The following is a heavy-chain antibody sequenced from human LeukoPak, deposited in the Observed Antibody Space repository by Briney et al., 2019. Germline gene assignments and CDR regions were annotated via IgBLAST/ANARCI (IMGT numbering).Heavy chain of an antibody. CDR3: AREKDTSGWSGFEY. D-gene: IGHD6-19*01. V-gene: IGHV4-59*01. CDR1: GGSISNYY. Sequence: SETLSLTCTVSGGSISNYYWNWIRQPPGKGLEWIGYIYYNGNANYNPSLKSRVTISLDTPENQFSLKLTSVTAADTAVYYCAREKDTSGWSGFEYWGQGILVTVSS. CDR2: IYYNGNA. J-gene: IGHJ4*02.